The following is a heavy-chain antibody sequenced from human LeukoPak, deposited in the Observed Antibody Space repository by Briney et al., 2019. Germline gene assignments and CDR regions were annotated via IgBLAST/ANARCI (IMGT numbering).Heavy chain of an antibody. CDR2: IIPIFGTA. D-gene: IGHD5-18*01. V-gene: IGHV1-69*05. CDR3: ARGNSGYSYGYGIRYYFDS. CDR1: GGTFSSYA. Sequence: ASVKVSCKASGGTFSSYAISWLRQAPGQGLEWMGGIIPIFGTANYAQKFQGRVTITTDESTSTAYMELSSLRSEDTAVYYCARGNSGYSYGYGIRYYFDSWGQGTLVTVSS. J-gene: IGHJ4*02.